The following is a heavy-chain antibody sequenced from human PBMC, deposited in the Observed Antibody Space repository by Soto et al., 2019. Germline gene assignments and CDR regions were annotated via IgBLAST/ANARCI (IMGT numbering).Heavy chain of an antibody. J-gene: IGHJ5*02. CDR2: IYHSGST. CDR1: GGSIISSNW. Sequence: PSETLSLTCAVSGGSIISSNWWSWVRQPPGKGLEWIGEIYHSGSTNYNPSLKSRVTISVDKSKNQFSLKLSSVTAADTAVYYCARGAKGIAFSERWFDPWGQGTLVTVSS. CDR3: ARGAKGIAFSERWFDP. D-gene: IGHD6-13*01. V-gene: IGHV4-4*02.